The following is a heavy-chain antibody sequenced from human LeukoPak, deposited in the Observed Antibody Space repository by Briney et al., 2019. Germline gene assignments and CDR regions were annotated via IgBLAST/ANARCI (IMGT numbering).Heavy chain of an antibody. CDR2: ISYDGSNK. D-gene: IGHD2-15*01. V-gene: IGHV3-30-3*02. CDR3: AKLDIDFEDYYYGMDV. Sequence: PGRSLRLSCAASGFTFSSYAMHWVRQAPGKGLEWVAVISYDGSNKYYADSVKGRFTISRDNSKNTLYLQRNSLRAEDTAVYYCAKLDIDFEDYYYGMDVWGQGTTVTVSS. J-gene: IGHJ6*02. CDR1: GFTFSSYA.